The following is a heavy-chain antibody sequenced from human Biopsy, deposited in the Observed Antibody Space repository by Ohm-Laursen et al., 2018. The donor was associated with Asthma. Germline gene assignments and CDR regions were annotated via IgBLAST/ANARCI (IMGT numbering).Heavy chain of an antibody. J-gene: IGHJ4*02. D-gene: IGHD3-22*01. CDR2: MYHSGSP. CDR3: VRHQYSSSWSTFDY. Sequence: SDTLSLTCTVSGGSITSSSYYWGWIRQPPGKGMEWIGSMYHSGSPYYHRSLKSRATISVDTWKNQLSLKMSSVTAADTAVYFCVRHQYSSSWSTFDYWAREPWSPSPQ. V-gene: IGHV4-39*01. CDR1: GGSITSSSYY.